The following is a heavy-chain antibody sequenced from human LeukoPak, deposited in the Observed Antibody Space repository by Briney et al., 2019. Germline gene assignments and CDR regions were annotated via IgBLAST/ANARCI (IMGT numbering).Heavy chain of an antibody. D-gene: IGHD2-21*02. CDR3: AKRPYCGGDCYLDY. J-gene: IGHJ4*02. Sequence: PGGSLRLSCAASGFTLSSYSMNWVRQAPGKGLEWVSAISGSGGSTYYADSVKGRFTISRDNSKNTLYLQMNSLRAEGTAVYYCAKRPYCGGDCYLDYWGQGTLVTVSS. V-gene: IGHV3-23*01. CDR1: GFTLSSYS. CDR2: ISGSGGST.